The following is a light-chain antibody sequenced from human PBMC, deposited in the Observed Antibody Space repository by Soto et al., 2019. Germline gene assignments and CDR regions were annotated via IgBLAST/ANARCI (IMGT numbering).Light chain of an antibody. Sequence: EIVMTQSPATLSVSPGERATLSCRASQSGSSNLAWYQQKPGQAPRLLIYHASTRDTGIPARFSGSGSGTEFTLTISSLQSEDFAVYYCQQYNKWPLTFGGGTKVEIK. J-gene: IGKJ4*01. CDR2: HAS. CDR3: QQYNKWPLT. CDR1: QSGSSN. V-gene: IGKV3-15*01.